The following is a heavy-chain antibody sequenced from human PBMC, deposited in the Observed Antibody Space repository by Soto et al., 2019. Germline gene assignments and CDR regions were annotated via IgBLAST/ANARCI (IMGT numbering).Heavy chain of an antibody. CDR3: ARVSVLLWFGELFPFDNWFDP. CDR1: GGPISSRTYS. J-gene: IGHJ5*02. CDR2: IYYSGST. Sequence: SXTLSLTCAVSGGPISSRTYSWGWIRQPPGKGLEWIGYIYYSGSTNYNPSLKSRVTISVDTSKNQFSLKLSSVTAADTAVYYCARVSVLLWFGELFPFDNWFDPWGQGTLVTVSS. V-gene: IGHV4-61*05. D-gene: IGHD3-10*01.